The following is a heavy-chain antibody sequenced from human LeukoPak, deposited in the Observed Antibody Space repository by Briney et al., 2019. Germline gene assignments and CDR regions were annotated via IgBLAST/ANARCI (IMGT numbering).Heavy chain of an antibody. V-gene: IGHV3-9*01. J-gene: IGHJ4*02. CDR1: GFTFDDYA. CDR3: AKGTRRYFDY. Sequence: PGRSVRLSCAASGFTFDDYAMHWVRQAPGKGLEWVSGISWNSGSIGYADSVKGRFTISRDNAKNSLYLQMNSLRAEDTALYYCAKGTRRYFDYWGQGTLVTVSS. CDR2: ISWNSGSI.